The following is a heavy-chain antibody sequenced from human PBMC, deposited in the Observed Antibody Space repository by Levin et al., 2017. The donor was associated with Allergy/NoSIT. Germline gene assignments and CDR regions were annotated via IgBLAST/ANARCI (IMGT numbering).Heavy chain of an antibody. Sequence: GESLKISCAASGFTFSRYWMSWVRQAPEKGLEWVASIKQDGSEKYYVDSVKGRFTISRDNAKDSLYLQMISLRAEDTAVYYCARDSGVLTIPALPGFHYWGQGALVTVSS. CDR2: IKQDGSEK. J-gene: IGHJ4*02. V-gene: IGHV3-7*01. D-gene: IGHD2/OR15-2a*01. CDR1: GFTFSRYW. CDR3: ARDSGVLTIPALPGFHY.